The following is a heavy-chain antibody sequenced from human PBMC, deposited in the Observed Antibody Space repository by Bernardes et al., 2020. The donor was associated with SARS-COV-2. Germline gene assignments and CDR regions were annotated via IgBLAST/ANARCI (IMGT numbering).Heavy chain of an antibody. Sequence: GGSLRLSCVVSGFIFSQYEMNWVRQAPGKGLEWISYISFSGRRTDYADSVRGRFTISRDNAANSLYLQMDSLRDEDTAVYYCARDERENWDRPNWFDMWGQGTQVTVSS. CDR2: ISFSGRRT. J-gene: IGHJ5*02. D-gene: IGHD1-26*01. CDR1: GFIFSQYE. CDR3: ARDERENWDRPNWFDM. V-gene: IGHV3-48*03.